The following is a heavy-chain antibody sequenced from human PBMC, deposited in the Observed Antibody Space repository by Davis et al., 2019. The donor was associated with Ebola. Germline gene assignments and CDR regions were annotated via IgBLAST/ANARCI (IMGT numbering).Heavy chain of an antibody. V-gene: IGHV1-46*01. CDR2: INPSGGST. Sequence: ASVKVSCKASGYTFTSYYMHWVRQAPGQGLEWMGIINPSGGSTSYAQKFLGRVTMTRDTSTSTVYMELSSLRSEDTAVYYCARDGLRFLEWLLWGSWFDPWGQGTLVTVSS. CDR3: ARDGLRFLEWLLWGSWFDP. CDR1: GYTFTSYY. J-gene: IGHJ5*02. D-gene: IGHD3-3*01.